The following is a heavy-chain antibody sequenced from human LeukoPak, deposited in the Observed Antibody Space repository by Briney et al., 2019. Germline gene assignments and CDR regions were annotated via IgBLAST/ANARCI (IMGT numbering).Heavy chain of an antibody. J-gene: IGHJ4*02. V-gene: IGHV3-30-3*01. CDR2: IPYDGSNK. Sequence: GRSLRLSCAASGFTFSSYAMHWVRQAPGKGLEWVAVIPYDGSNKYYADSVKGRFTISRDNSKNTLYLQMNSLRAEDTAVYYCAKDRPKQDYWGQGTLVTVSS. CDR1: GFTFSSYA. CDR3: AKDRPKQDY.